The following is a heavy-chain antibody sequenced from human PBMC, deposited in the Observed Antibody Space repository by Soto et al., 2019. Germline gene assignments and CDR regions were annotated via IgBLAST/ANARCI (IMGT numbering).Heavy chain of an antibody. D-gene: IGHD3-3*01. CDR1: GGSISSGGYY. J-gene: IGHJ4*02. CDR2: IYYSGST. V-gene: IGHV4-31*03. Sequence: QVQLQESGPGLVKPSQTLSLTCTVSGGSISSGGYYWSWIRQHPGKGLEWIGYIYYSGSTYYNPSLKSRVTISVDTSKNQFSLKLSSVTAADTAVYYCARGRDYDFWSGYYSGIDYWGQGTLVTVSS. CDR3: ARGRDYDFWSGYYSGIDY.